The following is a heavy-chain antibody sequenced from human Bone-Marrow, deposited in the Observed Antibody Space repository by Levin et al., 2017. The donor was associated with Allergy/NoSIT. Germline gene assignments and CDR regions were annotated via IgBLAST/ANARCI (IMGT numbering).Heavy chain of an antibody. Sequence: PGGSLRLSCAASGFAFNTYGMHWLRQAPGEGLEWVAAISYDGSKDYYADSVKGRLIISRDNSKNTLYLQLSSLRVEDTAVYFCAKEDSPAGTPDYWGQGTLVTVSS. J-gene: IGHJ4*02. D-gene: IGHD1-26*01. CDR2: ISYDGSKD. CDR1: GFAFNTYG. V-gene: IGHV3-30*18. CDR3: AKEDSPAGTPDY.